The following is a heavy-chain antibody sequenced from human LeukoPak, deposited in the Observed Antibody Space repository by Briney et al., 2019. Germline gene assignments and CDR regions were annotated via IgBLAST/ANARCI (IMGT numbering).Heavy chain of an antibody. D-gene: IGHD5-18*01. CDR2: ISSGGNTI. CDR3: AREGTAMVSFDY. J-gene: IGHJ4*02. Sequence: GGSLRLSCAASGFTFSSYEMNWVRQAPGKGLEWVSYISSGGNTIYYADSVKGRFTISRDNAKNSLYLQMNSLRAEDTAVYYCAREGTAMVSFDYWGQGTLVTVTS. V-gene: IGHV3-48*03. CDR1: GFTFSSYE.